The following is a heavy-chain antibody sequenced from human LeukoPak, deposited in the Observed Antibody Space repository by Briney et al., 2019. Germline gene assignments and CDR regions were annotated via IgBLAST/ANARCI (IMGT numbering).Heavy chain of an antibody. D-gene: IGHD2-2*01. CDR1: GYAFTGYY. J-gene: IGHJ6*02. Sequence: GASVKVSCKASGYAFTGYYMHWVRQAPGHGLEWMGWINPNSGGTNYAQKFQGRVTMTRDTSISTAYMELSRLRSDDTAVYYCARAGYCSSTSCRPRYYYGMDVWGQGTTVTVSS. CDR2: INPNSGGT. CDR3: ARAGYCSSTSCRPRYYYGMDV. V-gene: IGHV1-2*02.